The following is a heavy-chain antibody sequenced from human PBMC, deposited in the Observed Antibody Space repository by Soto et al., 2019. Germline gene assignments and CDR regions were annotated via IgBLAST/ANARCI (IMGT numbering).Heavy chain of an antibody. V-gene: IGHV3-48*03. CDR2: ISSSGRTI. J-gene: IGHJ4*01. D-gene: IGHD2-2*03. CDR1: GFTVSSGE. CDR3: GRQMKPCVLAALDM. Sequence: GGCLRLSCAAAGFTVSSGERNWVRQAPGKGLEWGSYISSSGRTIYYADSVKGRFTISRDNAKNSLYLQMNSLRAEDTAVYYCGRQMKPCVLAALDMWGKGTMLPVSS.